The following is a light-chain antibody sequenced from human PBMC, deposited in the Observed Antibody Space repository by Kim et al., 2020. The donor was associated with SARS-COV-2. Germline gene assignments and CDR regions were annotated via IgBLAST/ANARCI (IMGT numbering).Light chain of an antibody. CDR1: YSNIGTHT. CDR2: TNN. J-gene: IGLJ3*02. Sequence: EMTQPPSISGTPGQRVTISCSGTYSNIGTHTVNWYQQFPGTAPKLLIHTNNERPSGVPDRFSGSKSGTSASLATSGLQPEDEADYYCAAWDDILNGWVFGGGTQLTVL. V-gene: IGLV1-44*01. CDR3: AAWDDILNGWV.